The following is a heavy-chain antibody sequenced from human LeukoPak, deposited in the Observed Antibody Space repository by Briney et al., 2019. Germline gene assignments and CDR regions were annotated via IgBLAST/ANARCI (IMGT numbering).Heavy chain of an antibody. Sequence: ASVKVSCKASGYTFTSYGISWVRQAPGQGLEWMGWISAYNGNTNYAQKLQGRVTMTTDTSTSTAYMELRSLRSDDTAVYYCARGIAAAGRPYYFGYWAREPWSPSPQ. CDR1: GYTFTSYG. CDR3: ARGIAAAGRPYYFGY. V-gene: IGHV1-18*01. CDR2: ISAYNGNT. J-gene: IGHJ4*02. D-gene: IGHD6-13*01.